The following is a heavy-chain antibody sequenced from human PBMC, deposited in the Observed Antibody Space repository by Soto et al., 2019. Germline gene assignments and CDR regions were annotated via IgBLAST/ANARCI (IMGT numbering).Heavy chain of an antibody. V-gene: IGHV1-18*04. CDR1: GYTFTMYG. J-gene: IGHJ6*02. CDR3: ARDRDCSGGSCYLRRSYYYYYGMDV. Sequence: ASVKVSCKASGYTFTMYGISCVLQAPLQGREWMGCISAYNGNTNYAQKLQGRVTMTTDTSTSTAYMELRSLRSDDTAVYYCARDRDCSGGSCYLRRSYYYYYGMDVWGQGTTVTVSS. D-gene: IGHD2-15*01. CDR2: ISAYNGNT.